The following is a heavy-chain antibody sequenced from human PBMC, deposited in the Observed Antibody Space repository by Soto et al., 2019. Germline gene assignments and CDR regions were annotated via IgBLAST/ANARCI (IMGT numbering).Heavy chain of an antibody. CDR3: ARTVTTGAFDF. J-gene: IGHJ3*01. CDR1: GFTFSTYN. CDR2: ISSSGSYR. Sequence: GGSLRLSCAASGFTFSTYNMNWVRQAPGKGLEWVSSISSSGSYRYYADSVKGRFTISRDNAKNSLYLQMNSLRPEDTAVYYCARTVTTGAFDFWGQGTVVTVSS. D-gene: IGHD4-17*01. V-gene: IGHV3-21*01.